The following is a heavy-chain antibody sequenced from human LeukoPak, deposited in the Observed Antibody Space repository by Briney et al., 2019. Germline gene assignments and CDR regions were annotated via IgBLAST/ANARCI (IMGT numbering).Heavy chain of an antibody. J-gene: IGHJ3*02. Sequence: SETLSLTCTVSGGSISSGSYYWSWIRQPPGKGLEWIGYIYHSGSTYYNPSLKSRVTISVDRSKNQFSLKLSSVTAADTAVYYCARVGISSGAFDIWGQGTMVTVSS. V-gene: IGHV4-30-2*01. D-gene: IGHD7-27*01. CDR3: ARVGISSGAFDI. CDR1: GGSISSGSYY. CDR2: IYHSGST.